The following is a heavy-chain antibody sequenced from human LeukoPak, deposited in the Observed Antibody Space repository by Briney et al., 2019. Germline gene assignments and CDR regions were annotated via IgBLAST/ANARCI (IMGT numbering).Heavy chain of an antibody. CDR3: AREYGGSYFINNWFDP. CDR2: ISSSSSTI. Sequence: SGGSLRLSCAASGFTFSSYSMNWVRQASGKGLEWVSYISSSSSTIYYADSVKGRFTISRDNAKNSLYLQMNSLRDEDTAVYYCAREYGGSYFINNWFDPWGQGTLVTVSS. J-gene: IGHJ5*02. V-gene: IGHV3-48*02. CDR1: GFTFSSYS. D-gene: IGHD1-26*01.